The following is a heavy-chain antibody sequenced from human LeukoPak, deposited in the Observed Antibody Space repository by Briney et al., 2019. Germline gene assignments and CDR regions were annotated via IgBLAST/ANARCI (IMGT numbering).Heavy chain of an antibody. CDR3: AKKPRDVAAADHFDY. J-gene: IGHJ4*02. V-gene: IGHV3-23*01. CDR1: GFTFSSSS. CDR2: ISGSGGST. D-gene: IGHD6-13*01. Sequence: PGGSLRLSCAASGFTFSSSSMNWVRQAPGKGLEWVSAISGSGGSTYYADSVKGRFTISRDNSKNTLYLQMNSLRAEDTAVYYCAKKPRDVAAADHFDYWGQGTLVTVSS.